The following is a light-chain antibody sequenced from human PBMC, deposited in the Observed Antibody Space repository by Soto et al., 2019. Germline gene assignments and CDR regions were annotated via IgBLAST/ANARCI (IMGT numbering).Light chain of an antibody. CDR2: DTD. J-gene: IGLJ2*01. Sequence: QSVLTQPPSVSAAPGQTVAISCSGSSSNIGQNDVSWYQQVPGTAPKLLIYDTDKRPSGVSDRFSASKSGTSATLGITGLQTGDEADYYCGTWDSSLSVVLFGGGTKLTVL. V-gene: IGLV1-51*01. CDR1: SSNIGQND. CDR3: GTWDSSLSVVL.